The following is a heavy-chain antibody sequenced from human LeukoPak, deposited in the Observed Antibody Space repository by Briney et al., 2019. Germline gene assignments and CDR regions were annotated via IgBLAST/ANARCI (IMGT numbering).Heavy chain of an antibody. J-gene: IGHJ5*02. CDR2: INPNSGGT. Sequence: ASVKVSCKASGYTFTDYYMHWVRQAPGQGLEWMGWINPNSGGTNYAQKFQGRVTMTRDTSISTAYMELSRLRSDDTAVYYCARDRYCSSTSCYAGNWFDPWGQGTLVTVSS. CDR3: ARDRYCSSTSCYAGNWFDP. D-gene: IGHD2-2*01. CDR1: GYTFTDYY. V-gene: IGHV1-2*02.